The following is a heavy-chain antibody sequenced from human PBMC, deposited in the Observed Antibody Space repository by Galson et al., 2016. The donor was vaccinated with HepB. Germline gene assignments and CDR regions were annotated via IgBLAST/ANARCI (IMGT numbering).Heavy chain of an antibody. V-gene: IGHV1-69*13. CDR1: GGTFSSYT. CDR3: AQSCSTNSCYEAGYSPGMDA. D-gene: IGHD2-2*01. CDR2: IIPIFGTT. J-gene: IGHJ6*02. Sequence: SVKVSCKASGGTFSSYTIRWVRQAPGQGLEWMGGIIPIFGTTNYAQKFQGRVTVTADESTSTAYMDLTSLTSEDTAVYYCAQSCSTNSCYEAGYSPGMDAWGQGTTVTVSS.